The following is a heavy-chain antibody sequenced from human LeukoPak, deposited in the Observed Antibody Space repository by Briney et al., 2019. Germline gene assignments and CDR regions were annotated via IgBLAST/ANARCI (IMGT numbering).Heavy chain of an antibody. J-gene: IGHJ4*02. V-gene: IGHV3-30-3*01. CDR1: GFTFNTYA. Sequence: GRSLRLSCAASGFTFNTYAMHWVRQAPGKGLEWVAVISYDGSNKYYADSVKGRFTISRDNSKNSLYLQMNSLRAEDTAVFYCARDKGSSGPFDYWGQGTLVTVSS. CDR3: ARDKGSSGPFDY. CDR2: ISYDGSNK. D-gene: IGHD3-22*01.